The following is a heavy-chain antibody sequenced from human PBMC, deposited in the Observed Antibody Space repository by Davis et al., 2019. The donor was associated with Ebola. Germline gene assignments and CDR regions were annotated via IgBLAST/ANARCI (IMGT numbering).Heavy chain of an antibody. CDR3: AREEPGGWFDY. CDR1: GYTFTSYA. D-gene: IGHD1-14*01. V-gene: IGHV1-3*01. Sequence: AASVKISCNASGYTFTSYAMHWVRQAPGQRLEWMGWINAGNGNTKYSQKFQGRVTITRDTSASTAYMELSSLRSEDTAVYYCAREEPGGWFDYWGQGTLVTVSS. CDR2: INAGNGNT. J-gene: IGHJ4*02.